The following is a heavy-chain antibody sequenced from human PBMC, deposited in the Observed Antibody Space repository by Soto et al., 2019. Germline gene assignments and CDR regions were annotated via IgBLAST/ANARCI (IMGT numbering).Heavy chain of an antibody. CDR2: IKSKSDGGTT. CDR3: TTDLWRISVVVGSTGYFNP. CDR1: GFTFSAAW. J-gene: IGHJ5*02. D-gene: IGHD2-15*01. V-gene: IGHV3-15*01. Sequence: GGSLRLSCAASGFTFSAAWMSWVRQAPGKGLDWAGRIKSKSDGGTTEYAAPVRGRFPISRDDSKNTLYLQMNSLKTEDTAVYYCTTDLWRISVVVGSTGYFNPWGQGTTVTVSS.